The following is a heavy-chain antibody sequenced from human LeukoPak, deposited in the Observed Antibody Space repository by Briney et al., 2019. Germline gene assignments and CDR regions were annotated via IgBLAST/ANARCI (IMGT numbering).Heavy chain of an antibody. CDR3: ASTYDYDSSGYPGYFQH. CDR1: GYTFTGYY. CDR2: IIPIFGTA. D-gene: IGHD3-22*01. J-gene: IGHJ1*01. Sequence: SVKVSCKASGYTFTGYYMHWVRQAPGQGLEWMGGIIPIFGTANYAQKFQGRVTITADKSTSTAYMELSSLRSEDTAVYYCASTYDYDSSGYPGYFQHWGQGTLVTVSS. V-gene: IGHV1-69*06.